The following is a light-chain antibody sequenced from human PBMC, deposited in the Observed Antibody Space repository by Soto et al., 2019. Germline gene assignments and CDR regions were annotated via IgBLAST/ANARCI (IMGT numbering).Light chain of an antibody. CDR1: QSVSSSY. CDR2: DTS. J-gene: IGKJ5*01. Sequence: IVLTQSPGTLSLSPGERATPSCRAIQSVSSSYLAWYQQKPGQAPRLLIYDTSNRATGVPARFSGSGSGTDFTLTISSLEPEDFAVYYCQQRSNWPPITFGQGTRLEI. CDR3: QQRSNWPPIT. V-gene: IGKV3D-20*02.